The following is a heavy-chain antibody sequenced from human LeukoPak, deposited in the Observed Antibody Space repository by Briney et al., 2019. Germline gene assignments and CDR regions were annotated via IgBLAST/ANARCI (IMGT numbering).Heavy chain of an antibody. CDR2: IPIVADI. CDR3: ARAYGAVAGYFDY. D-gene: IGHD6-19*01. Sequence: PGGSLRLSCVASGFTFSSYDMHWVRQAPGKGLEWVSAIPIVADIYYANSVKGRFTISRENAKNSLYLQMNSLRAGDTAVYYCARAYGAVAGYFDYGGQEPWS. J-gene: IGHJ4*01. CDR1: GFTFSSYD. V-gene: IGHV3-13*01.